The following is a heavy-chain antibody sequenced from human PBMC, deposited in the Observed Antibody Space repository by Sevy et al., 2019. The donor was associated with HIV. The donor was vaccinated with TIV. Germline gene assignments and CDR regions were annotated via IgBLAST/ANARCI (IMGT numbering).Heavy chain of an antibody. J-gene: IGHJ3*02. V-gene: IGHV3-21*01. CDR2: ISGLSNYI. D-gene: IGHD5-18*01. Sequence: GGSLRLSCAASGFTFSSYSMNWVRQAPGKGLEWVSSISGLSNYIYYADSVKGRFTISRDNAKNSLYLQMNSLRAEDTAVYYCARYEEDTTLVNAFDIWGQGTMVTVSS. CDR3: ARYEEDTTLVNAFDI. CDR1: GFTFSSYS.